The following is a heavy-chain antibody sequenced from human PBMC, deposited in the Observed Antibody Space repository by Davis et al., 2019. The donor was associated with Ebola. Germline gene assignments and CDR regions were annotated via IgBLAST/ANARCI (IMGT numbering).Heavy chain of an antibody. J-gene: IGHJ4*02. CDR2: ISYDGSNK. Sequence: PGGSLRLSCAASGFTFSRFAMHWVRQAPGKGLEWVAIISYDGSNKYYADSVKGRFTISRDNSKNTLYLQMNSLRAEDTAVYYCVQHTAMVHWGQGTLVTVSS. V-gene: IGHV3-30*04. CDR1: GFTFSRFA. CDR3: VQHTAMVH. D-gene: IGHD5-18*01.